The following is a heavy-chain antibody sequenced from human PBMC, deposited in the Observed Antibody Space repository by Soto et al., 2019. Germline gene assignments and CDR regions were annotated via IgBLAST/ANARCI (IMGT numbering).Heavy chain of an antibody. Sequence: QVQLQQWGAGLLKPSETLSLTCAVYGGSVSGYYWTWIRQPPGKGLEWIGEINPSGSTNYIPSLKRRVAISVDTSKTQLSVKLSSVTAADTAVYYCARVFHGYSGYYGYSAEYYYCGMQVWGQGTTVTVSS. D-gene: IGHD5-12*01. CDR2: INPSGST. V-gene: IGHV4-34*01. J-gene: IGHJ6*02. CDR3: ARVFHGYSGYYGYSAEYYYCGMQV. CDR1: GGSVSGYY.